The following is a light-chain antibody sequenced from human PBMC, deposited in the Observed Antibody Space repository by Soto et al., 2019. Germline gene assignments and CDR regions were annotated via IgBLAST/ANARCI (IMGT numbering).Light chain of an antibody. CDR1: QSVSSSY. J-gene: IGKJ5*01. CDR3: QHYHSSPIT. Sequence: EIVLTQSAGTLSLSPGERATLSCRASQSVSSSYLAWYQQRPGQAPRLLLYGASSRASGIPDRISGSGSGTDFTLTISRLEPEDFAVYYCQHYHSSPITFGQETRLEIK. CDR2: GAS. V-gene: IGKV3-20*01.